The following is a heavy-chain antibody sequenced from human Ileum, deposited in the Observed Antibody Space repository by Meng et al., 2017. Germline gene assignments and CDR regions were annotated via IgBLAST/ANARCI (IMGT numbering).Heavy chain of an antibody. D-gene: IGHD4-17*01. J-gene: IGHJ4*02. CDR3: ARDQIGDYVWDY. CDR1: GYTFTSTNYG. CDR2: VSTYNDDT. V-gene: IGHV1-18*01. Sequence: QGQLLQLGADVKKPGAPVKVSCKASGYTFTSTNYGISWMRQAPGQGLEGMGWVSTYNDDTNHVQKFQDRVTMTTDTSTSTVYMELRSLRSDDTAVYYWARDQIGDYVWDYWGQGTLVTVSS.